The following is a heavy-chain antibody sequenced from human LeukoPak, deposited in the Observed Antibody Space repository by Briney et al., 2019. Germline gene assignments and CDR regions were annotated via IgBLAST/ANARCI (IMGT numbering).Heavy chain of an antibody. J-gene: IGHJ5*02. V-gene: IGHV4-39*01. CDR1: GGSISSSSYY. D-gene: IGHD3-3*01. Sequence: SETLSLTCTVSGGSISSSSYYWGWIRQPPGKGLEWTGRIYYSGSTYYNPSLKSRVTISVDRSKNQFSLKLSSVTAADTAVSDCARDYDFWSASWFDPWGQGTLVTVSS. CDR3: ARDYDFWSASWFDP. CDR2: IYYSGST.